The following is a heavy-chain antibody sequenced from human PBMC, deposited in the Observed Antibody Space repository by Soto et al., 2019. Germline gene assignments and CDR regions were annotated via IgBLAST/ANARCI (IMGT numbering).Heavy chain of an antibody. Sequence: QLQLQESGPGLVKPSETLSLTCTVSGGSISSSSYYWGWIRQPPGKGLEWIGSIYYSGSTYYNPSLKSRVTISVDTSKNQFSLKLSSVTAADTAVYYCATSLLLVGPLDYWGQGTLVTVSS. CDR1: GGSISSSSYY. CDR3: ATSLLLVGPLDY. D-gene: IGHD2-15*01. CDR2: IYYSGST. J-gene: IGHJ4*02. V-gene: IGHV4-39*01.